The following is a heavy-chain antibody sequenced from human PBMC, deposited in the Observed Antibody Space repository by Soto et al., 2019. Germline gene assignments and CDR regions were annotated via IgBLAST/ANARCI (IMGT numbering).Heavy chain of an antibody. J-gene: IGHJ6*02. V-gene: IGHV6-1*01. CDR2: TYYRSKWYN. Sequence: SQTLSLTCAISGDSVPSNSDAWNWIRQSPSRGLEWLGRTYYRSKWYNDYAVSVRSRITISPDTSRNQISLHVSSVTPEDTAVYYCARENGAAAQAHYYYGMDVWGQGTTVTVSS. CDR3: ARENGAAAQAHYYYGMDV. CDR1: GDSVPSNSDA. D-gene: IGHD2-2*01.